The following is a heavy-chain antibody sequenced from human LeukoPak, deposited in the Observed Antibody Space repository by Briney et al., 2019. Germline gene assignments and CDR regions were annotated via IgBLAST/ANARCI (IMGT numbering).Heavy chain of an antibody. J-gene: IGHJ5*02. D-gene: IGHD2-8*01. CDR1: GDSVSSNSAA. CDR2: TYYRSKWYN. CDR3: ASTHGPIDH. V-gene: IGHV6-1*01. Sequence: SQTLSLTCSLSGDSVSSNSAAWNWIRQSPSRGLEWLGRTYYRSKWYNEYAASVKSRITVKSDTSKNQFSLQLTSVTPEDTAVYYCASTHGPIDHWGQGTLVTVSS.